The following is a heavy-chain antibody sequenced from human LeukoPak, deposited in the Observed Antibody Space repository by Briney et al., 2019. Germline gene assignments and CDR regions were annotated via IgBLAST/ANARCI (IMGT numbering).Heavy chain of an antibody. CDR3: AAYGSAGNLNY. D-gene: IGHD3-10*01. J-gene: IGHJ4*02. V-gene: IGHV3-23*01. CDR1: GFTFGSYA. CDR2: ITGSDLST. Sequence: GGSLRLSCAASGFTFGSYAMTWVRQAPGKGLEWVSVITGSDLSTYYADSVRGRFTISRDNSKNTLYLQMNSLKTEDTAVYYCAAYGSAGNLNYWGQGTLVTVSS.